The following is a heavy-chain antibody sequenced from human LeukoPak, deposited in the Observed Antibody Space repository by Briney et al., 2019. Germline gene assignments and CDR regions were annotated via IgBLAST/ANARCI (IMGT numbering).Heavy chain of an antibody. CDR2: ISSSSSTI. CDR1: GFTFSSYS. J-gene: IGHJ4*02. CDR3: ASSGSYGDLDY. D-gene: IGHD1-26*01. V-gene: IGHV3-48*04. Sequence: GSLRLSCAASGFTFSSYSMNWVRQAPGKGLEWVSYISSSSSTIYYADSVKGRFTISRDNAKNSLYLQMNSLRAEDTAVYYCASSGSYGDLDYWGQGTLVTVSS.